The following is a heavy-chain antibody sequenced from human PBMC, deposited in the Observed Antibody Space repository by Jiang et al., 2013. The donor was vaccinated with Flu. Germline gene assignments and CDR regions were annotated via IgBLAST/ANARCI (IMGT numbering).Heavy chain of an antibody. V-gene: IGHV4-4*02. Sequence: SRVTISVDKSKNQFSLKLSSVTAADTAVYYCARVSNVGFRDSFDYWGQGTLVTVSS. J-gene: IGHJ4*02. CDR3: ARVSNVGFRDSFDY. D-gene: IGHD3-10*01.